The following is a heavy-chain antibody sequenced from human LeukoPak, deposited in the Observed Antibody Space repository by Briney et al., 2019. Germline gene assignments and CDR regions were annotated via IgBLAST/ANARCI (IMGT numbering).Heavy chain of an antibody. Sequence: PSETLSLTCAVYGGSFSGYYWSWIRQPPGKGLEWIGEINHSGSTNYNSSLKSRVTISVDTSKKQFSLKLSSVTAADTAVYYCARGPVLRFLEWLSRDYYYGMDVWGQGTTVTVSS. V-gene: IGHV4-34*01. CDR2: INHSGST. CDR1: GGSFSGYY. D-gene: IGHD3-3*01. CDR3: ARGPVLRFLEWLSRDYYYGMDV. J-gene: IGHJ6*02.